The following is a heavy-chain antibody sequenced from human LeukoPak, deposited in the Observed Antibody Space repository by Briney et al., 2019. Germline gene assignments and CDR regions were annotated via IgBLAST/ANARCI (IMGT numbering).Heavy chain of an antibody. V-gene: IGHV4-34*01. CDR1: GGSFSGYY. CDR3: AILDYDFWRGSYFDY. CDR2: INHSGST. D-gene: IGHD3-3*01. Sequence: SETLSLTCAVYGGSFSGYYWSWIRQPPGKGLEWIGEINHSGSTNYNPSLKSRITISVDTSKNQFPLKLRSVTAAAPAVSHCAILDYDFWRGSYFDYWGQGTLVTVSS. J-gene: IGHJ4*02.